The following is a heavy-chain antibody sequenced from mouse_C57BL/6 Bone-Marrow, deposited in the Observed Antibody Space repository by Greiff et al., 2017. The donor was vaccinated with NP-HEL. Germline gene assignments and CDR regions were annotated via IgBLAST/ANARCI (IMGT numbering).Heavy chain of an antibody. D-gene: IGHD3-2*02. Sequence: QVQLQQPGAELVKPGASVKLSCKASGYTFTSYWMHWVKQRPGRGLEWIGRIDPISGGTKYNEKFKSKATLTVDKPSSTADMQLSSLTSEDSAVYYCARAQYYAMDYWGQGTSVTVSS. CDR3: ARAQYYAMDY. V-gene: IGHV1-72*01. CDR2: IDPISGGT. CDR1: GYTFTSYW. J-gene: IGHJ4*01.